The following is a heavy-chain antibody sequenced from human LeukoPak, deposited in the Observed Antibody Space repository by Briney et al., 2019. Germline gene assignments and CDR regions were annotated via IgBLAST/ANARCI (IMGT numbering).Heavy chain of an antibody. V-gene: IGHV3-49*03. CDR3: TRDPQYYDT. CDR1: GFNFGDYV. D-gene: IGHD3-22*01. CDR2: IRGKAYGGTT. Sequence: HPGRSLRLSCTGSGFNFGDYVMTWLRQAPGKGLEWVGFIRGKAYGGTTEYAASVKGRFIMSRDDSKSIAYLQINSLKTEDTAVYYCTRDPQYYDTWGQGTLVTVSS. J-gene: IGHJ4*02.